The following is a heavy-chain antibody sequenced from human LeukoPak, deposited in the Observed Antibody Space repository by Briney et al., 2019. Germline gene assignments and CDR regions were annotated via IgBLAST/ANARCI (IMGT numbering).Heavy chain of an antibody. CDR1: GFTFISYW. J-gene: IGHJ4*02. Sequence: PGGSLRLSCAASGFTFISYWMSWVRQAPGKGLEWVANIKQDGSEKYYVDSVKGRFTISGDNAKNLLYLQMNSLRAEDTAVYYCARLSTAVADNDNWGQGTLVAVSS. D-gene: IGHD6-13*01. CDR3: ARLSTAVADNDN. CDR2: IKQDGSEK. V-gene: IGHV3-7*01.